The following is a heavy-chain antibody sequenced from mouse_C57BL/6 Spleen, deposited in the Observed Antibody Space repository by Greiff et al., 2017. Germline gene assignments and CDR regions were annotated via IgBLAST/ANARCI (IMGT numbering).Heavy chain of an antibody. J-gene: IGHJ3*01. CDR1: GYTFTDYN. CDR3: AREGFVFDYVDWFAY. D-gene: IGHD2-4*01. Sequence: EVQLQQSGPELVKPGASVKMSCKASGYTFTDYNMHWVKQSHGKSLEWIGYINPNNGGTSYNQKFKGKATLTVNKSSSTAYMELRSLTSEYSAVYYCAREGFVFDYVDWFAYWGQGTLVTVSA. CDR2: INPNNGGT. V-gene: IGHV1-22*01.